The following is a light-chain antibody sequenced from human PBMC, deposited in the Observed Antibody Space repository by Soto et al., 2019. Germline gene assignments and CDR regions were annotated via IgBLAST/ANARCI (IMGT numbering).Light chain of an antibody. J-gene: IGKJ4*01. Sequence: DIVMTQSPDSLAVSLGERATLSCGASQSVSSSYLAWYQQKPGLAPRLLIEDAASRATGIPDRFSGRGSGTDFTLTISRLEPEDFAVYYCQQRSNWTPLTFGGGTKVDIK. CDR3: QQRSNWTPLT. CDR1: QSVSSSY. CDR2: DAA. V-gene: IGKV3D-20*02.